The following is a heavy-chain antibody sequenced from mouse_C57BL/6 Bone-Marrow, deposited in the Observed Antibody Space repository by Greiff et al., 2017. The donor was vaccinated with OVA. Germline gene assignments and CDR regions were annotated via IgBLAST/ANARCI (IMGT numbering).Heavy chain of an antibody. J-gene: IGHJ4*01. V-gene: IGHV1-26*01. D-gene: IGHD2-4*01. CDR3: ARFDYDDYAMDY. CDR1: GYTFTDYY. Sequence: VQLQQSGPELVKPGASVKISCKASGYTFTDYYMNWVKQSHGKSLEWIGDINPNNGGTSYNQKFKGKATLTVDKSSSTAYMELRSLTSEDSAVYDCARFDYDDYAMDYWGQGTSVTVSS. CDR2: INPNNGGT.